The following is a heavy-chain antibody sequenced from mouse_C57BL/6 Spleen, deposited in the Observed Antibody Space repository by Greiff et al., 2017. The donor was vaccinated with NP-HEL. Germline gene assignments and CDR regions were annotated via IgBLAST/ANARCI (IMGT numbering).Heavy chain of an antibody. V-gene: IGHV1-82*01. D-gene: IGHD2-5*01. CDR3: ARWGYYSNLCYAMDY. CDR2: IYPGDGDT. CDR1: GYAFSSSW. J-gene: IGHJ4*01. Sequence: VQLQQSGPELVKPGASVKISCKASGYAFSSSWMNWVKQRPGKGLEWIGRIYPGDGDTNYNGKFKGKATLTADKSSSTAYMQLSSLTSEDSAVYFCARWGYYSNLCYAMDYWGQGTSVTVSS.